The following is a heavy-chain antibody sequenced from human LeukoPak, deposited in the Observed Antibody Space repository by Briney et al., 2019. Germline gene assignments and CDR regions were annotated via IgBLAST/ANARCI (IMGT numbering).Heavy chain of an antibody. Sequence: GASVKVSCKVSGYTLTELSMHWVRQAPGKGLEWMGGFDPEDGETIYAQKFQGRVTMTEDTSTDTAYMELSSLRSEDTAVYYCATVGRYSGSYRVMDYWGQGTLVTVSS. CDR2: FDPEDGET. J-gene: IGHJ4*02. CDR3: ATVGRYSGSYRVMDY. D-gene: IGHD1-26*01. CDR1: GYTLTELS. V-gene: IGHV1-24*01.